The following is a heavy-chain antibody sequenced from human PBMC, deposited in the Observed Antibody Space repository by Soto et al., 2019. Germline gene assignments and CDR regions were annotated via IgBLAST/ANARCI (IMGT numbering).Heavy chain of an antibody. CDR1: GGTFSSYS. J-gene: IGHJ6*02. Sequence: SVNVSCKSSGGTFSSYSISWVRQAPGQGLEWMGGIIPIFGTANYAQKFQGRVTITADESTSTAYMELSSLRSEDTAVYYCAKYSSSWYGNYYYGMDVWGQGTTVTVSS. V-gene: IGHV1-69*13. D-gene: IGHD6-13*01. CDR3: AKYSSSWYGNYYYGMDV. CDR2: IIPIFGTA.